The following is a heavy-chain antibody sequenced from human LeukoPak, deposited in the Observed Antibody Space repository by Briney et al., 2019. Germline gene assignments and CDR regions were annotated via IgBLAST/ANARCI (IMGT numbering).Heavy chain of an antibody. J-gene: IGHJ2*01. V-gene: IGHV3-30*02. CDR3: AKGHCSGGSCWFFDL. CDR2: IRYDGGNK. D-gene: IGHD2-15*01. Sequence: GGSLRLSCAASGFPFSSYGMHWVRQAPGKGLEWVAFIRYDGGNKDYADSVKGRFTISRDNSKNTLYLQMNSLRAEDTAVYSCAKGHCSGGSCWFFDLWGRGALVTVSS. CDR1: GFPFSSYG.